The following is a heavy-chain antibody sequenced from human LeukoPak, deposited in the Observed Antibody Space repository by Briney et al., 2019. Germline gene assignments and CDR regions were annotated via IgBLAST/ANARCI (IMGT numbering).Heavy chain of an antibody. J-gene: IGHJ4*02. Sequence: ASGKVSCKASGYTFTGYYIHWVRQAPGQGLQWMGWINPNSGDTSYSQNFQGRVTMTGDTSISTAYMELFRLTSDDTALYYCARGPTTRLDFWGQGTLVTVSS. V-gene: IGHV1-2*02. CDR3: ARGPTTRLDF. D-gene: IGHD2-2*01. CDR1: GYTFTGYY. CDR2: INPNSGDT.